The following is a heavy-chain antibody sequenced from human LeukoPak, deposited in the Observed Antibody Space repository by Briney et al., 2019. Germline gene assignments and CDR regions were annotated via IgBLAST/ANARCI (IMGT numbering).Heavy chain of an antibody. CDR1: GFTSSSYA. J-gene: IGHJ5*02. V-gene: IGHV3-30*04. CDR3: ARNVRLGSGELSFAPFKNWFDP. D-gene: IGHD3-16*02. CDR2: ISYHGSNK. Sequence: PGGSLRLSCAASGFTSSSYAVHWVRQAPGKGLEWVAVISYHGSNKYCADSVKGRFTISRDNSKNTLYLQMNSLRAEDTAVYYCARNVRLGSGELSFAPFKNWFDPWGQGTLVTVSS.